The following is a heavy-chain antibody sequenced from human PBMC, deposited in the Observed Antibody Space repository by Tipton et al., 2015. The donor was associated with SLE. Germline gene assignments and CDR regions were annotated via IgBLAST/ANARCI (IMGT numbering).Heavy chain of an antibody. CDR2: IYPGDSDT. V-gene: IGHV5-51*03. CDR1: GYSFTSYW. Sequence: VQLVQSGAEVKKPGESLKISCKGSGYSFTSYWIGWVRQMPGKGLEWMGIIYPGDSDTRYSPSFQGQVTISADKSISTAYLQWSSLKASDTAMYYCASRSRCSGGSCYPGAFDIWGQGTMVTVSS. CDR3: ASRSRCSGGSCYPGAFDI. D-gene: IGHD2-15*01. J-gene: IGHJ3*02.